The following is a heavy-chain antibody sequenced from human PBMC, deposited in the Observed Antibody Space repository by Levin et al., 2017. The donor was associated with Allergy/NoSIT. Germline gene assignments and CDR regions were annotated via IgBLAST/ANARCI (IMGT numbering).Heavy chain of an antibody. Sequence: EASVKVSCKASGGTFSSYAISWVRQAPGQGLEWMGGIIPIFGTANYAQKFQGRVTITADESTSTAYMELSSLRSEDTAVYYCARSLTTVTTSDDYYYGMDVWGQGTTVTVSS. J-gene: IGHJ6*02. CDR3: ARSLTTVTTSDDYYYGMDV. CDR1: GGTFSSYA. D-gene: IGHD4-11*01. V-gene: IGHV1-69*13. CDR2: IIPIFGTA.